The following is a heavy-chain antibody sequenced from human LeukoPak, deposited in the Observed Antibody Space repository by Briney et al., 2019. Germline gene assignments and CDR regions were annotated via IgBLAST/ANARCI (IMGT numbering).Heavy chain of an antibody. CDR2: INHSGST. CDR3: AREGGWYGDAFDI. V-gene: IGHV4-34*01. D-gene: IGHD6-19*01. CDR1: GGSFSGYY. J-gene: IGHJ3*02. Sequence: SETLSLTCAVYGGSFSGYYWSWIRQPPGKGLEWIGEINHSGSTNYNPSLKSRVTISVDTSKNQFSLKLSSVTAADTAVYYCAREGGWYGDAFDIWGQGTMVTVSS.